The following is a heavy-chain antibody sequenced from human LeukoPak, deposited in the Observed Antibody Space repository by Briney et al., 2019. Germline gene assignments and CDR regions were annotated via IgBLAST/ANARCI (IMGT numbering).Heavy chain of an antibody. V-gene: IGHV3-74*01. CDR3: ARVDTGPSQYYYDSSGYGFDY. Sequence: GGSLRLSCAASGFTFSSYWMHWVRQAPGKGLVWVSRVNTDESRTDYADSVKGRFTISRDNAKNSLYLQMNSLRAEDTAVYYCARVDTGPSQYYYDSSGYGFDYWGQGTLVTVSS. CDR1: GFTFSSYW. CDR2: VNTDESRT. J-gene: IGHJ4*02. D-gene: IGHD3-22*01.